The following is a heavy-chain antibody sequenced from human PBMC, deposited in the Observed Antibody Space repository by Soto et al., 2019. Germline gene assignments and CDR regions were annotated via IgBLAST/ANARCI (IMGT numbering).Heavy chain of an antibody. J-gene: IGHJ5*02. CDR2: INTGNGNT. D-gene: IGHD5-12*01. CDR3: ARAISGYVT. CDR1: GITYTTYA. Sequence: QVQVVQSGAEVKKPGASVKVSCKASGITYTTYAIHWVSQAPGQGLEWMGWINTGNGNTRYSQRFQGRVTLTTDTSARTAYMDLSSLTSEDTAVYYCARAISGYVTWGQGTLIPVSS. V-gene: IGHV1-3*04.